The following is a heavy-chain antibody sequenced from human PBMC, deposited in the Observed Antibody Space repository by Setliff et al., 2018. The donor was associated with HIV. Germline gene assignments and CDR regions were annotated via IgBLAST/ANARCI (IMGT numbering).Heavy chain of an antibody. CDR2: IYPGDSET. CDR1: GYKFTTNW. D-gene: IGHD6-25*01. J-gene: IGHJ4*02. Sequence: PGESLKISCKGSGYKFTTNWIAWVRQMLGKGLEWMGIIYPGDSETRYSPSFQGQVTISADKSISTAYLQWSSLKASDTAMYYCVRYIGAAAGYIDHWGQGTLVTVSS. CDR3: VRYIGAAAGYIDH. V-gene: IGHV5-51*01.